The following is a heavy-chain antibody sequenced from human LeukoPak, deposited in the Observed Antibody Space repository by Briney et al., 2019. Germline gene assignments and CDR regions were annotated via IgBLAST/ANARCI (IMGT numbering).Heavy chain of an antibody. Sequence: SETLSLTCAVYGGSFSGYYWSWIRQPPGKGLEWIGEINHSGSTNYNPSLKSRVTISVDTSKNQFSLKLSSVTAADTAVYYCARGYARYSRGWYVNYNWFDPWGQGTLVTVSS. CDR1: GGSFSGYY. CDR3: ARGYARYSRGWYVNYNWFDP. V-gene: IGHV4-34*01. J-gene: IGHJ5*02. D-gene: IGHD6-19*01. CDR2: INHSGST.